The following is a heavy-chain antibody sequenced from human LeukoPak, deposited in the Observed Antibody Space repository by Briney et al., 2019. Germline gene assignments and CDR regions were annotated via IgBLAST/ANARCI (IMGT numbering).Heavy chain of an antibody. CDR3: ASLYSSSWHYYFDY. J-gene: IGHJ4*02. CDR2: IIPIFGTA. V-gene: IGHV1-69*06. D-gene: IGHD6-13*01. CDR1: GGTFSSYA. Sequence: ASVKVSCKASGGTFSSYAISWERQAPGQGLEWMGGIIPIFGTANYAQKFQGRVTITADKSTSTAYMELSSLRSEDTAVYYCASLYSSSWHYYFDYWGQGTLVTVSS.